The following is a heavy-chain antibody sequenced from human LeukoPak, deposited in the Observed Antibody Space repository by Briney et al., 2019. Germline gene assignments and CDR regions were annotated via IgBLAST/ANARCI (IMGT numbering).Heavy chain of an antibody. J-gene: IGHJ4*02. D-gene: IGHD1-26*01. CDR2: IGSSGTAI. V-gene: IGHV3-48*03. CDR3: AGGGSRWIDH. Sequence: PGGSLRLSCAASGFTFSSYEMNWVRQAPGKGLEWVSYIGSSGTAIYYADSVQGRFTISRDSARNSLFLQMSSLRSEDTAVYYCAGGGSRWIDHWGQGTLVTVSS. CDR1: GFTFSSYE.